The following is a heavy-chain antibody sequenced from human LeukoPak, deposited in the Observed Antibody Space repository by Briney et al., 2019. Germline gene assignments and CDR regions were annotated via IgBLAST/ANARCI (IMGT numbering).Heavy chain of an antibody. V-gene: IGHV3-21*01. D-gene: IGHD3-10*01. Sequence: PGGSLRLSCAASGFTFSSYSMNWVRQAPGKGLEWVSSISSSSYIYYADSVKGRFTISRGNAKNTVYLHLNSLRVEDTAVYYCVRGALYMYYFDYWGQGTLVTVSS. J-gene: IGHJ4*02. CDR3: VRGALYMYYFDY. CDR2: ISSSSYI. CDR1: GFTFSSYS.